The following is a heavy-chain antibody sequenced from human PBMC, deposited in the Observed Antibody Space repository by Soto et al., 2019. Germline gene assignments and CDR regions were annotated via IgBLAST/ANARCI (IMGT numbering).Heavy chain of an antibody. CDR3: AAGNYDSPSGPEGMAV. Sequence: QKQLVQSGPEVKKPGTSMKVSCKASGFTFSNSAVQWVRQARGLRLEWIGWSVVARGNINYTQKFRKKVTITRDMSTTTAYMELSSLRSEDTAVYYCAAGNYDSPSGPEGMAVWGQGTMVTVS. D-gene: IGHD3-3*01. CDR1: GFTFSNSA. J-gene: IGHJ6*02. CDR2: SVVARGNI. V-gene: IGHV1-58*01.